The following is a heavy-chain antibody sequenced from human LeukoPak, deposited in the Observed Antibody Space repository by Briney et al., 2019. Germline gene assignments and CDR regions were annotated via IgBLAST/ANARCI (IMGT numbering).Heavy chain of an antibody. J-gene: IGHJ4*01. CDR2: ISATGGTT. D-gene: IGHD1-26*01. CDR1: GFTFSSYA. CDR3: ASDVGGPYSGSYFDY. V-gene: IGHV3-23*01. Sequence: GGSLRLSCAASGFTFSSYAMTWVRQAPGKGLEWVSVISATGGTTYYADSVKGRFTISRDNSKNTLYLQMNSLRAEDTAVYYCASDVGGPYSGSYFDYWGQGTLVTVSS.